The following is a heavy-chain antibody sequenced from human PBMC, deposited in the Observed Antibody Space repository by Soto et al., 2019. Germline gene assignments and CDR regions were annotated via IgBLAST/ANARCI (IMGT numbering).Heavy chain of an antibody. Sequence: GASVNVSCKSSGGTFSSYSISWVRQAPGQGLEWVGGIIPIFGTANYAQKFQGRVTITADESTSTAYMELSSLRSEDTAVYYCARDGSGSYRGKYFDYWGQGTLVTVS. V-gene: IGHV1-69*13. CDR2: IIPIFGTA. J-gene: IGHJ4*02. CDR1: GGTFSSYS. CDR3: ARDGSGSYRGKYFDY. D-gene: IGHD3-10*01.